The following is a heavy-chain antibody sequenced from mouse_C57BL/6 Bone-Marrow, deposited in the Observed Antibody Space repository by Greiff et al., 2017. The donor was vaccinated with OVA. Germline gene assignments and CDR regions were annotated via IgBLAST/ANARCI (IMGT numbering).Heavy chain of an antibody. V-gene: IGHV1-53*01. J-gene: IGHJ4*01. CDR1: GYTFTSYW. CDR2: INPSNGGT. Sequence: QVQLKQPGTELVKPGASVKLSCKASGYTFTSYWMHWVKQRPGQGLEWIGNINPSNGGTNYNEKFKSKATLTVDKSSSTAYMQLSSLTSEDSAVYYCARIYYGYDENYYAMDYWGQGTSVTVSS. D-gene: IGHD2-2*01. CDR3: ARIYYGYDENYYAMDY.